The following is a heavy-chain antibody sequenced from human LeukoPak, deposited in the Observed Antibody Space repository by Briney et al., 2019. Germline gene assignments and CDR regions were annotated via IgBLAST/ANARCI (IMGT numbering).Heavy chain of an antibody. CDR3: ARMVAVAGRGPVGDY. J-gene: IGHJ4*02. Sequence: GGSLRLSCAASGFTFSSYGMNWVRQAPGKGLEWVSSISSSSSYIYYADSVKGRFTISRDNAKNSLYLQMNSLRAEDTAVYYCARMVAVAGRGPVGDYWGQGTLVTVSS. CDR1: GFTFSSYG. CDR2: ISSSSSYI. V-gene: IGHV3-21*01. D-gene: IGHD6-19*01.